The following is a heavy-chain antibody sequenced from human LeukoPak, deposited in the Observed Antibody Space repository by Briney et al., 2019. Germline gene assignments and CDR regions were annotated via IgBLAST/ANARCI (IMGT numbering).Heavy chain of an antibody. D-gene: IGHD6-19*01. CDR2: IIPILGTA. CDR3: ARDSGGYSSGWSLSPDYYYMDV. V-gene: IGHV1-69*05. Sequence: GASVKVSCKASGGTFSSYAISWVRQAPGRGLEWMGGIIPILGTANYAQKFQGRVTITTDESTSTAYMELSSLRSEDTAVYYCARDSGGYSSGWSLSPDYYYMDVWGKGTTVTVSS. J-gene: IGHJ6*03. CDR1: GGTFSSYA.